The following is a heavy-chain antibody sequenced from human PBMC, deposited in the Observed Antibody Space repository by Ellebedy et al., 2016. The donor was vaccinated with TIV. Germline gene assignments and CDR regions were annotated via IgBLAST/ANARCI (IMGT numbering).Heavy chain of an antibody. CDR2: IISGSSNI. CDR1: GLTFSSHA. Sequence: PGGSLRLSCAASGLTFSSHAMSWVRQAPGKGPEWVSYIISGSSNIYYADSVKCRFTISRDDAKNSLYLQMDSLRDEDTAVYYCVRDELYSSNWYHYFDYWGQGTLVTVST. V-gene: IGHV3-48*02. D-gene: IGHD6-13*01. J-gene: IGHJ4*02. CDR3: VRDELYSSNWYHYFDY.